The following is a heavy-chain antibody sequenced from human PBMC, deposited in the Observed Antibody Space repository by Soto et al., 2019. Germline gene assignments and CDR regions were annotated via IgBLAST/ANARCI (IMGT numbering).Heavy chain of an antibody. D-gene: IGHD3-9*01. CDR2: IKSKTDGGTR. J-gene: IGHJ4*02. V-gene: IGHV3-15*01. CDR1: GFTFTNAW. CDR3: TYLHYDILTGSIWHFFAY. Sequence: EVQLLESGGGLVKPGESLRLSCAASGFTFTNAWMSWVRQAPGKGLEWVGRIKSKTDGGTRDYAAPVKGRFTISRDDSNNTLFLQMNSLTTEDTAIYYCTYLHYDILTGSIWHFFAYWGQGTLVTVST.